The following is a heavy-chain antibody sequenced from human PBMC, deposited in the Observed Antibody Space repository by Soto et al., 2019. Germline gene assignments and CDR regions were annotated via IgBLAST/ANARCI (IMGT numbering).Heavy chain of an antibody. Sequence: GGSLRLSCAASGFTFSNAWMNWVRQAPGKGLEWVGRIKSKTDGGTTDYAAPVKGRFTISRDDSKNTLYLQMNSLKTEDTAVYYCTTDGYGSGSYSYYYGMDVWGQGTTVTVSS. CDR1: GFTFSNAW. D-gene: IGHD3-10*01. CDR3: TTDGYGSGSYSYYYGMDV. J-gene: IGHJ6*02. V-gene: IGHV3-15*07. CDR2: IKSKTDGGTT.